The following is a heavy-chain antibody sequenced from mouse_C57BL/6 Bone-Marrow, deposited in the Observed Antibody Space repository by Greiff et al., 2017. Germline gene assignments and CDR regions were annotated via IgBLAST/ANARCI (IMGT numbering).Heavy chain of an antibody. CDR3: ARALPYWGLRRGRSYYFDY. Sequence: QVQLQQPGAELVKPGASVKLSCKASGYTFTSYWMHWVKQRPGRGLEWIGRIDPNSGGTKYNEKFKSKATLTVDKPSSTAYMQLSSLTSEDSAVYYCARALPYWGLRRGRSYYFDYWGQGTTLTVSS. CDR1: GYTFTSYW. D-gene: IGHD2-4*01. CDR2: IDPNSGGT. J-gene: IGHJ2*01. V-gene: IGHV1-72*01.